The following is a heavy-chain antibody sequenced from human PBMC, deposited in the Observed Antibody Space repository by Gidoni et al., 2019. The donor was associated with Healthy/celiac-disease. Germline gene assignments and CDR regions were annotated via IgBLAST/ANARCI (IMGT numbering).Heavy chain of an antibody. D-gene: IGHD3-10*01. CDR2: ISAYNGNT. CDR3: ARDSRVLLSGSGTFGY. V-gene: IGHV1-18*01. J-gene: IGHJ4*02. Sequence: QVQMVQSGAEVKKPGDSVTVSCKASGYTFTSYGSRWVRQAPGQGLEWMGWISAYNGNTNYAQKLQGRATMTTDTSTSTAYLELRSLRSDDTAVYYCARDSRVLLSGSGTFGYWGQGTLVTVSS. CDR1: GYTFTSYG.